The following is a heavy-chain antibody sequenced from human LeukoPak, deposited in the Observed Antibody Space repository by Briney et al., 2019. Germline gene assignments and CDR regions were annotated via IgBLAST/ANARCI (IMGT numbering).Heavy chain of an antibody. Sequence: ASVKVSCKASGYTFTSYGISWVRQAPGQGLEWVGWISAYNGNTNYAQKLQGRVTMTTDTSTSTAYMELRSLRSDDTAVYYCARTEAVVGYWYFDLWGRGTLVTVSS. J-gene: IGHJ2*01. CDR2: ISAYNGNT. CDR1: GYTFTSYG. V-gene: IGHV1-18*01. CDR3: ARTEAVVGYWYFDL. D-gene: IGHD6-19*01.